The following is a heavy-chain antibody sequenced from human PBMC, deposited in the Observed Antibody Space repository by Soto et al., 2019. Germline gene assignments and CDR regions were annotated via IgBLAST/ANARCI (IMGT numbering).Heavy chain of an antibody. V-gene: IGHV3-23*01. Sequence: GGSLRLSCAASGFTFSSYAMSWVRQAPGKGLEWVSAISGSGGSTYYADSVKGRFTISRDNSKNTLYLQMNSLRAEDTAVYYCAKDPLDTAMVYYFDYWGQGTLVTSPQ. D-gene: IGHD5-18*01. CDR3: AKDPLDTAMVYYFDY. CDR2: ISGSGGST. CDR1: GFTFSSYA. J-gene: IGHJ4*02.